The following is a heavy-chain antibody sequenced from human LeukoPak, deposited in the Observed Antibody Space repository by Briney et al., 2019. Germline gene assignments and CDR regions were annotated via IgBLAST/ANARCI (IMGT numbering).Heavy chain of an antibody. Sequence: SETVSLMCTLSGRPISSYYWSWIPQPPGKAVEGIGYIYQSGSPNYHPSLKSRVTISVNTSKNQFYLKLNSVTAADTAVYYCARNAMYASSGVDYWGQGTLVTVSS. CDR3: ARNAMYASSGVDY. D-gene: IGHD2-2*01. CDR2: IYQSGSP. CDR1: GRPISSYY. J-gene: IGHJ4*02. V-gene: IGHV4-59*01.